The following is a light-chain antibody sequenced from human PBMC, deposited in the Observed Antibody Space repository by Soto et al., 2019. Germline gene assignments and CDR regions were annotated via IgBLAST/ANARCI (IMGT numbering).Light chain of an antibody. CDR2: AAS. CDR1: QTIMTY. Sequence: DIHMTQSPSSLSASVGCEFTITCRASQTIMTYLAWYQQKPVKAPALLIYAASTLQSGVPSRFRGSGSGTDFTLTISCLQSEDFETYYCQQYYSYPLTFGQGTRLEIK. J-gene: IGKJ5*01. CDR3: QQYYSYPLT. V-gene: IGKV1-9*01.